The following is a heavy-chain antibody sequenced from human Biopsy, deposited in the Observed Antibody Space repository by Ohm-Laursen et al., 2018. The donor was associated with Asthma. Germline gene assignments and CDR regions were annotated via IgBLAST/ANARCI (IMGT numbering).Heavy chain of an antibody. CDR1: GGSITSSSYY. CDR3: VRHQYSSSWSTLDY. D-gene: IGHD3-22*01. J-gene: IGHJ4*02. V-gene: IGHV4-39*01. Sequence: SDTLSLTCTVSGGSITSSSYYWGWIRQPPGKGMEWIGGMYHSGSPYYHPSLKSRATISVDTSKNQLSLKMSSATAADTAVYFCVRHQYSSSWSTLDYWGQGALVTVSS. CDR2: MYHSGSP.